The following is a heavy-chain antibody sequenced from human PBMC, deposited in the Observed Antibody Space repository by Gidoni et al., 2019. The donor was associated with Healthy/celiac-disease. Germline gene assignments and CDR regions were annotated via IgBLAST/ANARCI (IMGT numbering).Heavy chain of an antibody. CDR2: ITHNSGGT. CDR3: ARDPDRIAVVLGELSSDY. Sequence: QVQLFQSGAELKKPGASFKVSCKASGSTFPGYYLHWVRQAPGQGLEWMGWITHNSGGTNYEQKFQGRVTMTRDTSSSKAYMELSRLRSDDTAVYYCARDPDRIAVVLGELSSDYWGQGTLVTVSS. J-gene: IGHJ4*02. CDR1: GSTFPGYY. V-gene: IGHV1-2*02. D-gene: IGHD6-19*01.